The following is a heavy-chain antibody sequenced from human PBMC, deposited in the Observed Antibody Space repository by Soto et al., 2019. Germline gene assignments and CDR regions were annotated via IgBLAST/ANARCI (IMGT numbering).Heavy chain of an antibody. CDR2: ISYDGSNK. D-gene: IGHD3-10*01. CDR3: AKSQNPGSPLDFDY. J-gene: IGHJ4*02. Sequence: GESLKISCAASGFTVSSYGMHWVRQAPGTGLEWVAVISYDGSNKYYADSVKGRFTISRDNSKNTLYLQMNSLRAEDTAVYYCAKSQNPGSPLDFDYWGQGTPFTVSS. V-gene: IGHV3-30*18. CDR1: GFTVSSYG.